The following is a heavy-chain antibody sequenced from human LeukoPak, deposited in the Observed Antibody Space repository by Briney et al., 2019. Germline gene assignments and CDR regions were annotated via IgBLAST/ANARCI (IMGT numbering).Heavy chain of an antibody. CDR3: ARGYYYGSGSSDSDY. J-gene: IGHJ4*02. Sequence: GGSLRLSCAASGFTVSSNYMSWVRQAPGKGLEWVSVIYSGGSTYYADSVKGRFTISRDNSKNTLYLQMNSLRAEDTAVCYCARGYYYGSGSSDSDYWGQGTLVTVSS. CDR2: IYSGGST. D-gene: IGHD3-10*01. V-gene: IGHV3-53*01. CDR1: GFTVSSNY.